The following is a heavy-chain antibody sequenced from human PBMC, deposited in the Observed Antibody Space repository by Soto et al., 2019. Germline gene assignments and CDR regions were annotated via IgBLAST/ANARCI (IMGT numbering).Heavy chain of an antibody. J-gene: IGHJ6*02. CDR3: ARDGMYSGYDYYYYYGMDV. V-gene: IGHV1-3*01. CDR2: INAGNGNT. CDR1: GYTFTSYA. Sequence: QVPLVQSGAEVKKPGASVKVSCKASGYTFTSYAMHWVRQAPGQRLEWMGWINAGNGNTKYSQKFQGRVTITRDTSASTAYMELSSLRSEDTAVYYCARDGMYSGYDYYYYYGMDVWGQGTTVTVSS. D-gene: IGHD5-12*01.